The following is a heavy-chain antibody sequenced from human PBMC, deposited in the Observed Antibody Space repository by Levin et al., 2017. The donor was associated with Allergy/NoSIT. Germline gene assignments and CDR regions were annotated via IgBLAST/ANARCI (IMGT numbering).Heavy chain of an antibody. Sequence: SETLSLTCTVSGGSISSYYWSWIRQPAGKGLEWIGRIYTSGSTNYNPSLKSRVTMSVDTSKNQFSLKLSSVTAADTAVYYCAREGDSSSWYYFDYWGQGTLVTVSS. D-gene: IGHD6-13*01. V-gene: IGHV4-4*07. CDR2: IYTSGST. CDR3: AREGDSSSWYYFDY. CDR1: GGSISSYY. J-gene: IGHJ4*02.